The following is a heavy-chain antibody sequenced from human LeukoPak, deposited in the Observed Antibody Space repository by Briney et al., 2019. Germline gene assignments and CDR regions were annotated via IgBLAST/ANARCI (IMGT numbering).Heavy chain of an antibody. D-gene: IGHD5-24*01. CDR2: ISAYNGNT. J-gene: IGHJ6*03. V-gene: IGHV1-18*01. CDR1: GYTFTSYG. CDR3: ARDPATPDYYYYYMDV. Sequence: ASVKVSCKASGYTFTSYGISWARQAPGQGLEWMGWISAYNGNTNYAQKLQGRVTITTDTSTSTAYMELRSLRSDDTAVYYCARDPATPDYYYYYMDVWGKGTTVTVSS.